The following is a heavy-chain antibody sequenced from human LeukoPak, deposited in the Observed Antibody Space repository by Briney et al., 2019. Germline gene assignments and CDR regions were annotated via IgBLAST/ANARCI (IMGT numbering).Heavy chain of an antibody. Sequence: SETLSLTCAVYGGSFSGYYWSWIRQPPGKGLEWIGEINHSGSTNYNPSLKSRVTISVDTSKNQFSLKLSSVTAADTAVYYCARGDKRKSRWLLPRGTTSYFDYWGRGTLVIVSS. CDR2: INHSGST. CDR1: GGSFSGYY. J-gene: IGHJ4*02. D-gene: IGHD1/OR15-1a*01. CDR3: ARGDKRKSRWLLPRGTTSYFDY. V-gene: IGHV4-34*01.